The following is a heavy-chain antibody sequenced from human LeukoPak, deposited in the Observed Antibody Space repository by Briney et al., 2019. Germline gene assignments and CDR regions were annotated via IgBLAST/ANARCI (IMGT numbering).Heavy chain of an antibody. D-gene: IGHD6-13*01. CDR1: GFTFGDYA. CDR3: TRTVAAARMYNWFDP. V-gene: IGHV3-49*04. J-gene: IGHJ5*02. Sequence: GGSLRLSCTASGFTFGDYAVTWVRQAPGKGLEWVGFIRSKAYGGTTEYAASVKGRFTISRDDSKSIAYLQMNSLKIEDTAAYYCTRTVAAARMYNWFDPWGQGTLVTVSS. CDR2: IRSKAYGGTT.